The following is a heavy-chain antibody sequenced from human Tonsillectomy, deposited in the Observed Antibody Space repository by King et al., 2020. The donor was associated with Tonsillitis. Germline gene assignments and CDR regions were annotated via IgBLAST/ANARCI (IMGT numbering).Heavy chain of an antibody. J-gene: IGHJ4*02. V-gene: IGHV3-23*04. CDR1: GFTFKSYA. CDR2: ISGSGGST. CDR3: AKDMGFYDDNSYFFNY. D-gene: IGHD5/OR15-5a*01. Sequence: VQLVESGGGLVQPGGSLRLSCAASGFTFKSYAMSWVRQAPGKGLEWCSGISGSGGSTFYADSVRGRFTISRDNSKSTLYLQMNSLRAEDTAVYFCAKDMGFYDDNSYFFNYWGQGTLVTVSS.